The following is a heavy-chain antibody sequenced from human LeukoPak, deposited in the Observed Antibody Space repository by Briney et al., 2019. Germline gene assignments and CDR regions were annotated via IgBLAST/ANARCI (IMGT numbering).Heavy chain of an antibody. V-gene: IGHV1-18*01. Sequence: GASVKVSCKASGYTFISYGISWVRQAPGQGLEWVGWISAYIGNTNYAQQFQGRVTMTTDTSTSTAYMELRSLRSDDTAVYYCARGHRTAAYDSTGSDYWGQGTLVTVSS. CDR1: GYTFISYG. CDR2: ISAYIGNT. J-gene: IGHJ4*02. D-gene: IGHD3-22*01. CDR3: ARGHRTAAYDSTGSDY.